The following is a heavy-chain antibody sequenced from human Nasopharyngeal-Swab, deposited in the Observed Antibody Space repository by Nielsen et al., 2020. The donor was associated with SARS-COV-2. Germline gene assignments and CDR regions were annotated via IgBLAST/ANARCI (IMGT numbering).Heavy chain of an antibody. V-gene: IGHV1-18*01. CDR1: GYTFTSYG. J-gene: IGHJ6*02. CDR3: ARESGSSWPEQQYYYYYGMDV. D-gene: IGHD6-13*01. Sequence: ASVKVSCKASGYTFTSYGISWVRQATGQGLEWMGWISAYNGNTNYAQKLQGRVTMTTDTSTSTAYMELRSLRSDDTAVYYCARESGSSWPEQQYYYYYGMDVWGQGTTVTVSS. CDR2: ISAYNGNT.